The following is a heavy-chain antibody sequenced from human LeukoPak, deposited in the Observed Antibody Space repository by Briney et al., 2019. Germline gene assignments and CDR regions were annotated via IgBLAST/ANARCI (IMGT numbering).Heavy chain of an antibody. Sequence: PSETLSLTCTVSDDSISDYYRGWIRQPPGKGLEWIGYIYYSGSTNYNPSLKSRVAISVDTSKNQFSLKLSSVTAADTAVYYCARVGYCSRTTCYAIDYWGQGTLVTVSS. J-gene: IGHJ4*02. CDR2: IYYSGST. D-gene: IGHD2-2*01. V-gene: IGHV4-59*01. CDR1: DDSISDYY. CDR3: ARVGYCSRTTCYAIDY.